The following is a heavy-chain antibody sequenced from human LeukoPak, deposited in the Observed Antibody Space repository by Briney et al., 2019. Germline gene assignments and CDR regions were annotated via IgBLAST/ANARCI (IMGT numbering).Heavy chain of an antibody. CDR2: IRYDGSAQ. CDR1: GFSFSNFG. Sequence: GGSLRLSCGATGFSFSNFGMHWVRQAPGKGLEWVAYIRYDGSAQYYVDSVKGRFTISRDNSKRTLYLQMNSLRAEDTAVYYCARSISATTRSDFDYWGQGTLVTVSS. J-gene: IGHJ4*02. V-gene: IGHV3-30*02. CDR3: ARSISATTRSDFDY. D-gene: IGHD4-17*01.